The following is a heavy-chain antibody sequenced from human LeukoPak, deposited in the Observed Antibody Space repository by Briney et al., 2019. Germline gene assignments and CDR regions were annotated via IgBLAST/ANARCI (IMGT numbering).Heavy chain of an antibody. CDR1: GGSISSYY. Sequence: SETLSLTCTVSGGSISSYYWSWIRQPPGKGLEWIGYIYYSGSTNYNPSLKSRVTISVDTSKNQFSLKLSSVTAADTAVYYCARVIRIAAAFREAFDIWGQGTMVTVSS. J-gene: IGHJ3*02. D-gene: IGHD6-13*01. V-gene: IGHV4-59*01. CDR2: IYYSGST. CDR3: ARVIRIAAAFREAFDI.